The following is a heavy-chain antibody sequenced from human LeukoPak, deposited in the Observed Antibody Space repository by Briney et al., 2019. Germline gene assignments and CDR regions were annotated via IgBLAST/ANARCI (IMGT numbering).Heavy chain of an antibody. Sequence: PGGSLRLSCAASGFTFSSYAMSWVRQAPGKGLEWVSAISGSGGSIYYADSVKGRFTISRDNAKNSLYLQMNSLRAEDTAVYYCARDGTFKEPQNYWGQGTLVTVSS. J-gene: IGHJ4*02. V-gene: IGHV3-23*01. D-gene: IGHD2/OR15-2a*01. CDR2: ISGSGGSI. CDR1: GFTFSSYA. CDR3: ARDGTFKEPQNY.